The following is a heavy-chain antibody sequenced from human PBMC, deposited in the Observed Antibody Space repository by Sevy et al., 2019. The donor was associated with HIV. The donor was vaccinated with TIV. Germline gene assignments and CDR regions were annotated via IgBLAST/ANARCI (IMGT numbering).Heavy chain of an antibody. J-gene: IGHJ4*02. D-gene: IGHD6-6*01. Sequence: GSLRLSCAASGFTFSSYAMSWVRQAPGKGLEWVANIKQDGSEKYYVDSVKGRFTISRDNAKNSLYLQMNSLRAEDTAVYYCARGGEYSSSSGIDYWGQGTLVTVSS. CDR2: IKQDGSEK. CDR3: ARGGEYSSSSGIDY. CDR1: GFTFSSYA. V-gene: IGHV3-7*01.